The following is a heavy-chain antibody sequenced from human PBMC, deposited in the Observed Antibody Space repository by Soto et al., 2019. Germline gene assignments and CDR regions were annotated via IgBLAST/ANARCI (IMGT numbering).Heavy chain of an antibody. J-gene: IGHJ4*02. CDR3: ARSACSSWYKPRSFDY. V-gene: IGHV1-69*06. CDR2: IIPIFGTA. Sequence: SVKVSCKASGGTFSSYAISWVRQAPGQGLEWMGGIIPIFGTANYAQKFQGRVTITADKSTSTAYMELSSLRSEDTAVYYCARSACSSWYKPRSFDYWGQGNLVTVAS. CDR1: GGTFSSYA. D-gene: IGHD6-13*01.